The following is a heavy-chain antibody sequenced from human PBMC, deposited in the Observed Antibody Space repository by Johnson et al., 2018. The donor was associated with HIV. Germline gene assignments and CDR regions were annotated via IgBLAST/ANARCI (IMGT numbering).Heavy chain of an antibody. CDR2: IWYDGSHK. CDR3: ANGDSYYFDSGGYYYTAFDL. J-gene: IGHJ3*01. V-gene: IGHV3-30*04. CDR1: GFTFSSYA. D-gene: IGHD3-22*01. Sequence: QVQLVESGGGVVQPGRSLRLSCAASGFTFSSYAMHWVRQAPGKGLEWVAVIWYDGSHKYYADSVTGRFTISRDNSKNTLYLQMNSLRAEDTAVYYCANGDSYYFDSGGYYYTAFDLWCHGTMVTVSS.